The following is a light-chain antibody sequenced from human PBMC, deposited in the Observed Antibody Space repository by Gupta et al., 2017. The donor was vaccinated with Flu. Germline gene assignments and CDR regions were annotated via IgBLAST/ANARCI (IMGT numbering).Light chain of an antibody. Sequence: ETALTQSPGTLSLSPVERATLSCRARQSVSSSFLDSIQQRPGQAPRLPIYGPSSSATGIPDRLSASASGTDFTRTIIRLEPEDFAVYYFLQYGGSPYTLGQGTKLEI. CDR1: QSVSSSF. CDR2: GPS. V-gene: IGKV3-20*01. CDR3: LQYGGSPYT. J-gene: IGKJ2*01.